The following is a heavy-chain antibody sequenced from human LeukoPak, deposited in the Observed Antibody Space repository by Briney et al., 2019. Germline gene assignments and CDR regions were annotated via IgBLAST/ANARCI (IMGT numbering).Heavy chain of an antibody. J-gene: IGHJ5*02. CDR1: GFTFRSYE. D-gene: IGHD6-13*01. CDR3: AREMRTASGTWWFDA. CDR2: ISGNGGLI. Sequence: GGSLRLSCAASGFTFRSYEMNWVRQAPGKGLEWVAYISGNGGLIYYADSMRGRFTISRDNTKNSLYLQMNNLRAEDTAIYYCAREMRTASGTWWFDAWGQGTLVTVSS. V-gene: IGHV3-48*03.